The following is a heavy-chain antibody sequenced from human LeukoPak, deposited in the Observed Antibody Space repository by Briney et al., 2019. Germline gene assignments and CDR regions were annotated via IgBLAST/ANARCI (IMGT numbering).Heavy chain of an antibody. D-gene: IGHD6-13*01. J-gene: IGHJ4*02. CDR2: IDWDDDK. V-gene: IGHV2-70*04. Sequence: SGPTLVNPTQTLTLTCTFSGFSLSTSGMRVSWIRQSPGKALEWLARIDWDDDKFYSTSLKTRLTISKDTSKNQVVLTMTNMDPVDTATYYCARIPGGSSSWYFDYWGQGTLVTVSS. CDR1: GFSLSTSGMR. CDR3: ARIPGGSSSWYFDY.